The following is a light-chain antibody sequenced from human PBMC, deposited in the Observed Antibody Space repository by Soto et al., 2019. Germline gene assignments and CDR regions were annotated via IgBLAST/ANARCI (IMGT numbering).Light chain of an antibody. CDR2: ENN. CDR1: SSNIGNNY. J-gene: IGLJ1*01. Sequence: QAVLTQPPSVSAAPGQKVTISCSGSSSNIGNNYVSWYQQLPGTAPKLVIFENNKRPSEIPDRFSGSKSGTSATLGITGLQTGDEADYYCGTWDNSLNANYVFGTGTKVTVL. V-gene: IGLV1-51*02. CDR3: GTWDNSLNANYV.